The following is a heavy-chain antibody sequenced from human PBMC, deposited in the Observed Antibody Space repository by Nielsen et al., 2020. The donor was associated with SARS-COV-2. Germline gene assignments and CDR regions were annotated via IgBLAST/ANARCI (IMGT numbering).Heavy chain of an antibody. J-gene: IGHJ4*02. Sequence: ASVKVSCKASGYTFTNYDINWVRQAPGQGLEWMGRINPKTGGTDYAQKFRGSVIMNRDTSISTSYMQLNSLTSADTAVYYCARDHAASPLYYFDFWGQGTLVTVSP. D-gene: IGHD2-2*02. CDR3: ARDHAASPLYYFDF. CDR1: GYTFTNYD. CDR2: INPKTGGT. V-gene: IGHV1-2*06.